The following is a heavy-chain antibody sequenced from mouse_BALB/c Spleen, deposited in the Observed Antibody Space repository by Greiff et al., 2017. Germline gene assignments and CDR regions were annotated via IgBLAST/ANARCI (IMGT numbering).Heavy chain of an antibody. V-gene: IGHV1-9*01. CDR2: ILPGSGST. CDR3: ARFYRVLRRADY. J-gene: IGHJ2*01. D-gene: IGHD1-1*01. Sequence: QVQLKQSGAELMKPGASVKISCKATGYTFSSYWIEWVKQRPGHGLEWIGEILPGSGSTNYNEKFKGKATFTADTSSNTAYMQLSSLTSEDSAVYYCARFYRVLRRADYWGQGTTLTVSS. CDR1: GYTFSSYW.